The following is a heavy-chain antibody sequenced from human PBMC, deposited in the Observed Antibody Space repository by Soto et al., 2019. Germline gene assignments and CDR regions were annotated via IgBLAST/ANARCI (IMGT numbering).Heavy chain of an antibody. CDR3: ARGGYSSSFPFFDY. D-gene: IGHD6-6*01. J-gene: IGHJ4*02. CDR1: GYTFTSYA. Sequence: QVPLVQSGAEVKKPGASVKVSCKASGYTFTSYAMHWVRQAPGQRLEWMGWINAGNGNTKYSQKFQGRVTITRDTSASTAYMELSSLRSEDTAVYYCARGGYSSSFPFFDYWGQGTLVTVSS. V-gene: IGHV1-3*01. CDR2: INAGNGNT.